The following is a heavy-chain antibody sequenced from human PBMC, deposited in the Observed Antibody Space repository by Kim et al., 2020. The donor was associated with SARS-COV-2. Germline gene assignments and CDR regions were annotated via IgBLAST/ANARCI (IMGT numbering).Heavy chain of an antibody. Sequence: GGSLRLSCAASGFTFSSYGMSWVRQAPGKGLEWVASISGNAGTTFFADSVKGRFTISRDNSQNTLYLQMNSLRAEDTAVYYCARSRFGAPFYFDYWGQGTLVTVSS. CDR2: ISGNAGTT. CDR1: GFTFSSYG. D-gene: IGHD3-10*01. V-gene: IGHV3-23*01. CDR3: ARSRFGAPFYFDY. J-gene: IGHJ4*02.